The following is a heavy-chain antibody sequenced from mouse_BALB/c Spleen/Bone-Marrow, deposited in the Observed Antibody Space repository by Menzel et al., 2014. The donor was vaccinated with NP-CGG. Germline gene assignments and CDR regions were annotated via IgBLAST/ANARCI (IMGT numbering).Heavy chain of an antibody. J-gene: IGHJ2*01. CDR1: GYTFTSYW. CDR2: IYPGSGST. CDR3: TPRLRY. V-gene: IGHV1S22*01. Sequence: LQQPGSELVRPGASVKLSCKASGYTFTSYWMHRVKQRPGQGLEWIGNIYPGSGSTNYDEKFKSKATLTVDTSSSTAYIQLSSLTSEDSAVYYCTPRLRYWGQGTTLTVSS. D-gene: IGHD1-2*01.